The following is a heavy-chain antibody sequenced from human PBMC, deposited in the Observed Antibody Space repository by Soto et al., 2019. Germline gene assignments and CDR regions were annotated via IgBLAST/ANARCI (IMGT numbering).Heavy chain of an antibody. V-gene: IGHV5-10-1*01. CDR1: GYRFTSYW. CDR3: ARQVPAATVKPNYYYGMDV. Sequence: PGESLKISCKGSGYRFTSYWISWVLQMPWKGLEWMGRIDPSDSYTNYSPSFQGHVTISADKSISTAYLQWSSLKASDTAMYYCARQVPAATVKPNYYYGMDVWGQGTTVTVSS. CDR2: IDPSDSYT. D-gene: IGHD1-1*01. J-gene: IGHJ6*02.